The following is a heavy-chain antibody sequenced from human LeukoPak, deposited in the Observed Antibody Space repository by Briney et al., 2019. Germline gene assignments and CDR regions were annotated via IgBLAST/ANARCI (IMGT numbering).Heavy chain of an antibody. V-gene: IGHV4-39*01. CDR1: GGSISSSSYY. J-gene: IGHJ3*02. CDR2: IYYSGST. Sequence: SETLSLTCTVSGGSISSSSYYWGWIRQPPGKGLEWIGSIYYSGSTYDNPSLKSRVTISVDTSKNQFSLKLSSVTAADTAVYYCARRLSSSNWGYAFDIWGQGTMVTVSS. CDR3: ARRLSSSNWGYAFDI. D-gene: IGHD6-13*01.